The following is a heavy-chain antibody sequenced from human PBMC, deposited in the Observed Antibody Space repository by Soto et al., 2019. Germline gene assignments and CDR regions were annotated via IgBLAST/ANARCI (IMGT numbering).Heavy chain of an antibody. Sequence: QVQLVESGGGVVQPGGSLRLSCAASGFAFDTFAMHWVRQAPGKGLEWVALISSDGSKKHVADSVKGRLTISRDNSKNMVYLLLQSLRGEETAVYYCARDKGAYYSHLVYWGQGTLVTVSS. CDR2: ISSDGSKK. CDR1: GFAFDTFA. V-gene: IGHV3-30-3*01. CDR3: ARDKGAYYSHLVY. D-gene: IGHD3-22*01. J-gene: IGHJ4*02.